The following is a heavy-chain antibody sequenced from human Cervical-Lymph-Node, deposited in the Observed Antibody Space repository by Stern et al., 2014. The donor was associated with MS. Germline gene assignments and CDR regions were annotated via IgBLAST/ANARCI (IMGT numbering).Heavy chain of an antibody. J-gene: IGHJ2*01. CDR3: ARRSSGWYPDWYFDL. Sequence: QVQLVQSGAEVKKPGSSVKVSCKASGGTFSRYAISWVRQAPGQGLEWMGGIIPICGTANEAQKFQGRVTITADESTSTAYMELSSLRSEDTAVYYCARRSSGWYPDWYFDLWGRGTLVTVSS. CDR1: GGTFSRYA. D-gene: IGHD6-19*01. CDR2: IIPICGTA. V-gene: IGHV1-69*01.